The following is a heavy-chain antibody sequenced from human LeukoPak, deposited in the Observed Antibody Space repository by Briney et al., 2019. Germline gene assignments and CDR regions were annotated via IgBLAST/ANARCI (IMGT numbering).Heavy chain of an antibody. CDR2: ISGSGRTT. CDR1: GFTFSSYA. CDR3: AKRLWSSSISCYDCWFDP. V-gene: IGHV3-23*01. J-gene: IGHJ5*02. D-gene: IGHD2-2*01. Sequence: PGGSLRLSCAASGFTFSSYAMSWVRQAPGKGLEWVSAISGSGRTTYYADSVKGRFTISRDNSKNTLYLQMNSLRAEDTAVYYCAKRLWSSSISCYDCWFDPWGQGTLVTVSS.